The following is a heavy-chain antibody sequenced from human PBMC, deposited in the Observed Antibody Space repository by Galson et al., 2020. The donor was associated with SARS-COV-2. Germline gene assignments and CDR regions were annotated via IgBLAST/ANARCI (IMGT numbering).Heavy chain of an antibody. D-gene: IGHD4-4*01. CDR1: GYTFTSYY. CDR3: ARDSQGGNDYNYLLF. J-gene: IGHJ4*02. CDR2: INPSGGGT. V-gene: IGHV1-46*01. Sequence: GESLKISCQASGYTFTSYYIHWVRQAPGQGLEWMGIINPSGGGTTYAQKFQGRVTMTRDTSTSTVYIELSSLRSEDTAVYYCARDSQGGNDYNYLLFWGQGTLVTVSS.